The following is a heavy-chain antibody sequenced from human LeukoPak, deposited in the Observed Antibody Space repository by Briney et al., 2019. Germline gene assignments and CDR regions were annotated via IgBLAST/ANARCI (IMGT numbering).Heavy chain of an antibody. CDR3: ARMGCSGGSCYGPGYYYGMDV. CDR1: GFTFDDYG. D-gene: IGHD2-15*01. J-gene: IGHJ6*02. Sequence: PGGSLRLSCAASGFTFDDYGMSWVRQAPGKGLEWVSGINWNGGSTGYADSVKGLFTISRDNAKNSLYLQMNSLRAEDTALYHCARMGCSGGSCYGPGYYYGMDVWGQGTTVTVSS. CDR2: INWNGGST. V-gene: IGHV3-20*01.